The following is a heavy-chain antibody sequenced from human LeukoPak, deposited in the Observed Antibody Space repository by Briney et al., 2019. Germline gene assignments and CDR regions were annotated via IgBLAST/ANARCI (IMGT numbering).Heavy chain of an antibody. V-gene: IGHV4-4*02. CDR3: ARRGASGLPAAIDY. Sequence: SETLSLTCAVSGGSISSSNWWSWVRQPPGKGLEWIGEIYHSGSTNYNPSFQGQVTISADKSINTAYLQWNSLKASDTAMYYCARRGASGLPAAIDYWGQGTLVTVSS. J-gene: IGHJ4*02. D-gene: IGHD6-13*01. CDR1: GGSISSSNW. CDR2: IYHSGST.